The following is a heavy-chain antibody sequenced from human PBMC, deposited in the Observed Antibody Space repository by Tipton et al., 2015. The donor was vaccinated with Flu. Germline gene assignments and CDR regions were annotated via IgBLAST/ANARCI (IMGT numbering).Heavy chain of an antibody. Sequence: TLSLTCTVSGGSINSRSYYWGWIRQPPGKGLEWIGNIYYSGVTYYNSSLKSRVTISIDKSRNQFSLKLKSVTAADTAVYYCAREGRREQLALDYWGQGTLVTVSS. J-gene: IGHJ4*02. D-gene: IGHD6-6*01. CDR3: AREGRREQLALDY. CDR1: GGSINSRSYY. V-gene: IGHV4-39*07. CDR2: IYYSGVT.